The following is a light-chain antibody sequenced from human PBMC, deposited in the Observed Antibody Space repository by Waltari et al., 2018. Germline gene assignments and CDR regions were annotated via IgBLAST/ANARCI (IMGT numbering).Light chain of an antibody. Sequence: IVMTQSPDSLGVSLGERATINCRSSQSFLSSTNNKNYLAWYQQKPGQPPRLLMYWASLRESGVPERFSGSGSATDFTLTISSLQAEDVAVYYCQQYYTSPLTFGGGTKVEIK. CDR1: QSFLSSTNNKNY. CDR3: QQYYTSPLT. J-gene: IGKJ4*01. V-gene: IGKV4-1*01. CDR2: WAS.